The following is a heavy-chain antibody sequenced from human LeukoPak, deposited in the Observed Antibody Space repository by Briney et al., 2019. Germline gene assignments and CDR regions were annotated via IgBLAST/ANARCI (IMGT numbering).Heavy chain of an antibody. CDR3: ARGIDSGSPPLGTFEI. CDR1: GYTLTELS. J-gene: IGHJ3*02. CDR2: ISAYNGNT. Sequence: ASVKVSCKVSGYTLTELSMHWVRQAPGQGLEWMGWISAYNGNTNYAQKLQGRVTMTTDTSTSTAYMELRSLRSDDTAIYYCARGIDSGSPPLGTFEIWGQGTMVTVSS. V-gene: IGHV1-18*01. D-gene: IGHD1-26*01.